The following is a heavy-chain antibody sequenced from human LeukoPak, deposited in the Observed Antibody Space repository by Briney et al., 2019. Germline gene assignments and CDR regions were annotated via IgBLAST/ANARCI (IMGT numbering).Heavy chain of an antibody. CDR1: GYTFTMYD. Sequence: GAAVTVPCKASGYTFTMYDINGVRQATGQGLDGMGWMNPNSGNTGYAQRFQGRVTMTRNTSISTAYMELSSLRSEDTAVSYCARGGPRGDSCDYWGQGTLVTVSS. CDR3: ARGGPRGDSCDY. CDR2: MNPNSGNT. D-gene: IGHD2-15*01. V-gene: IGHV1-8*01. J-gene: IGHJ4*02.